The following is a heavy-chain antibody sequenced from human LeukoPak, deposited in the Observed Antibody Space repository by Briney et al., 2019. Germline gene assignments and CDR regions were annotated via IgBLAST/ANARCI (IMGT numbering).Heavy chain of an antibody. CDR2: IYTSGST. CDR1: GGSISSYY. D-gene: IGHD3-9*01. Sequence: PSETLSLTCTVSGGSISSYYWSWIRQPAGKGLEWIGRIYTSGSTNYNPSLKSRVTMPVDTSKNQFSLKLSSVTAADTAVYYCARDTPSPSYYDILTGYYYYYYYGMDVWGQGTTVTVSS. J-gene: IGHJ6*02. V-gene: IGHV4-4*07. CDR3: ARDTPSPSYYDILTGYYYYYYYGMDV.